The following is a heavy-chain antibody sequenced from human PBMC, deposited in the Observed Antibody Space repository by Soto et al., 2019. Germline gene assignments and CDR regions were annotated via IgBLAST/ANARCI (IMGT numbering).Heavy chain of an antibody. Sequence: EVQLVESGGGLVQPGGSLRLSCVASGFSVSTNYMSWVRQAPGKGPEWVSVIYSGGSTYYADSVKGRFTISRDTSKNTLYLQMNTLGAEDTAVYYCARCRWGVNTYNYYYMDVWGKGTTVTVSS. CDR1: GFSVSTNY. CDR2: IYSGGST. CDR3: ARCRWGVNTYNYYYMDV. D-gene: IGHD3-16*01. J-gene: IGHJ6*03. V-gene: IGHV3-66*01.